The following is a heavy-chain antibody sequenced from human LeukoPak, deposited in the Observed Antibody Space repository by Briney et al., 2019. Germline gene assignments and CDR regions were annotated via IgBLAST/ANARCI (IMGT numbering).Heavy chain of an antibody. CDR2: IIPIFGTA. Sequence: SVKVSCKASGGTFSSYAISWVRQAPGQGLEWMGGIIPIFGTANYAQKFQGRVTITADKSTSTAYMELSSLRSEDTAVYYCARVEDSSGYPNYWGQGTLVTVSS. CDR1: GGTFSSYA. CDR3: ARVEDSSGYPNY. J-gene: IGHJ4*02. V-gene: IGHV1-69*06. D-gene: IGHD3-22*01.